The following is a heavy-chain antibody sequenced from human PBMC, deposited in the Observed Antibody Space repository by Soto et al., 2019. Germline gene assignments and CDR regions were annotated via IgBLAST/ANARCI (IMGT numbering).Heavy chain of an antibody. Sequence: SVKVSCKASGGTFSSYAISWVRQAPGQGLEWMGGIIPIFGTANYAQKFQGRVTITADESTSTAYMELSSLRSEDTAVYYCARDLYGSGSYSEALDYWGQGTLVTVSS. V-gene: IGHV1-69*13. CDR3: ARDLYGSGSYSEALDY. D-gene: IGHD3-10*01. J-gene: IGHJ4*02. CDR2: IIPIFGTA. CDR1: GGTFSSYA.